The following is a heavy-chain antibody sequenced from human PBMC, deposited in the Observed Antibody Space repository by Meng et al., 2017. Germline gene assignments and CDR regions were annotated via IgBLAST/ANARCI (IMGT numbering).Heavy chain of an antibody. Sequence: GESLMISCAASGFTFSYYYMSWIRQAPGKGLERVSYISSSGRTIYYADSVKGRFTIYRDNAKNSLYLQMNSLRAEDTAVYYCARDSLGYCSSTSCHYWGQGTLVTVSS. CDR1: GFTFSYYY. D-gene: IGHD2-2*01. CDR3: ARDSLGYCSSTSCHY. CDR2: ISSSGRTI. V-gene: IGHV3-11*04. J-gene: IGHJ4*02.